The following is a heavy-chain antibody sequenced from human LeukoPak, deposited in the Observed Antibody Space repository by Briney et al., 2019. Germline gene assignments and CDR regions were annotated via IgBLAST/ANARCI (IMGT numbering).Heavy chain of an antibody. CDR3: ARDSVAGTRAGGYYYYGMDV. CDR1: GGSISSGSYY. Sequence: SQTLSLTCTVSGGSISSGSYYWSWIRQPAGKGLEWIGRIYTSGSTNYSPSLKSRVTISVDTSKNQFSLKLSSVTAADTAVYYCARDSVAGTRAGGYYYYGMDVWGQGTTVTVSS. CDR2: IYTSGST. D-gene: IGHD6-19*01. V-gene: IGHV4-61*02. J-gene: IGHJ6*02.